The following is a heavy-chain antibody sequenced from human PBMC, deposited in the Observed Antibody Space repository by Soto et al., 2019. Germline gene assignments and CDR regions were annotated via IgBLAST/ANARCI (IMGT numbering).Heavy chain of an antibody. CDR3: ARGATIFGVVIIPRFVDY. J-gene: IGHJ4*02. V-gene: IGHV1-2*04. CDR2: INPNSGGT. CDR1: GYTFTGYY. Sequence: ASVKVSCKASGYTFTGYYMHWVRQAPRQGLEWMGWINPNSGGTNYAQKFQGWVTMTRDTSISTAYMELSRLRSDDTAVYYCARGATIFGVVIIPRFVDYWGQGTLVTVSS. D-gene: IGHD3-3*01.